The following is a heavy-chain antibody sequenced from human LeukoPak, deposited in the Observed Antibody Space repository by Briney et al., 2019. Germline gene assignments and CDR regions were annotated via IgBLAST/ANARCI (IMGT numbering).Heavy chain of an antibody. CDR2: INPSGGST. D-gene: IGHD5-12*01. CDR1: GYTFTSYY. Sequence: GASVKVPCKASGYTFTSYYMHWVRQAPGQGLEWMGIINPSGGSTSYAQKFQGRVTMTRDTSTSTVYMELSSLRSEDTAVYYCARGTRRGYSGYDFAALLDYWGQGTLVTVSS. J-gene: IGHJ4*02. CDR3: ARGTRRGYSGYDFAALLDY. V-gene: IGHV1-46*01.